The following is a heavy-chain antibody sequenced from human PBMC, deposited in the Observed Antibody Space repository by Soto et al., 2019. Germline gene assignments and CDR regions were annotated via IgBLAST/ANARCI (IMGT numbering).Heavy chain of an antibody. J-gene: IGHJ4*02. CDR3: ARDLDAMVRGPVGY. D-gene: IGHD3-10*01. Sequence: QVQLQESGPGLVKPSETLSLTCTVSGGSVSSGSYYWSWIRQPPGKGLEWIGYIYYSGSTNYNPSLKSRVTISVDTSKNQFSLKLSSVTAADTAVYYCARDLDAMVRGPVGYWGQGTLVTVSS. CDR2: IYYSGST. V-gene: IGHV4-61*01. CDR1: GGSVSSGSYY.